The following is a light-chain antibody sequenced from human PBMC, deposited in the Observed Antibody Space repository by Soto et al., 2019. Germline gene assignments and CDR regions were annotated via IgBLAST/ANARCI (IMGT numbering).Light chain of an antibody. Sequence: QSVLTQPPSASGTPGQRVTISCSGSSSNIGSNYVYWYQQLPGTAPKLLVVDDNQRPSGVPDRFSDSKSGTSASLAISGLRSEDEADYYCAAWDNSRSGRVFGGGTKLTVL. J-gene: IGLJ3*02. CDR3: AAWDNSRSGRV. CDR1: SSNIGSNY. V-gene: IGLV1-47*02. CDR2: DDN.